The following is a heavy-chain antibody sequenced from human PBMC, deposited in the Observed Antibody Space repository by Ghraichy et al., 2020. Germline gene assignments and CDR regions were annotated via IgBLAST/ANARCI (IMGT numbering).Heavy chain of an antibody. D-gene: IGHD5-24*01. CDR3: ARVLLEMATIDRFPYYFDY. Sequence: SETLSLTCTVSGGSISSGGYYWSWIRQHPGKGLEWIGYIYYSGSTYYNPSLKSRVTISVDTSKNQFSLKLSSVTAADTAVYYCARVLLEMATIDRFPYYFDYWGQGTLVTVSS. J-gene: IGHJ4*02. CDR1: GGSISSGGYY. V-gene: IGHV4-31*03. CDR2: IYYSGST.